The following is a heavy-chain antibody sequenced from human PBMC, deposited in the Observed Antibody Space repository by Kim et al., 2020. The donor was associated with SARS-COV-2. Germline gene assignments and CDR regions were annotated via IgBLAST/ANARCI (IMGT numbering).Heavy chain of an antibody. J-gene: IGHJ4*02. V-gene: IGHV4-39*02. CDR1: GGSVSSGSNY. CDR3: AEGETAAATRG. D-gene: IGHD1-26*01. Sequence: SETLSLTCTVSGGSVSSGSNYWGWIRQPPGKGLEWIGSIYHSEIYYSGNTYSNPSLKSRVHISVDTSKNHFSLQLSSVTAADTAVYYCAEGETAAATRGWGQGILVTVSS. CDR2: IYHSEIYYSGNT.